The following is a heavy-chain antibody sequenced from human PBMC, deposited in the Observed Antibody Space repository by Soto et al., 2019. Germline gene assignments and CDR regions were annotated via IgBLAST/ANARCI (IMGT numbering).Heavy chain of an antibody. J-gene: IGHJ6*02. Sequence: SLRLSCAASGFTFSSYAMSWVRQAPGKGLEWVSAISGSGGSTYYADSVKGRFTISRDNSKNTLYLQMNSLRAEDTAVYYCAKVGSSTNYYYYGMDVWGQGTTVTVSS. CDR1: GFTFSSYA. D-gene: IGHD2-2*01. V-gene: IGHV3-23*01. CDR2: ISGSGGST. CDR3: AKVGSSTNYYYYGMDV.